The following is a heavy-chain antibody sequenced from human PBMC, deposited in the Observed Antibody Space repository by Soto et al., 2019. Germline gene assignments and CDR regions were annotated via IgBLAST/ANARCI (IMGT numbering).Heavy chain of an antibody. CDR2: ISWNSGSI. D-gene: IGHD2-2*01. V-gene: IGHV3-9*01. J-gene: IGHJ4*02. CDR1: GFTFDDYA. Sequence: EVQLVESGGGLVQPGRSLRLSCAASGFTFDDYAMHWVRQAPGKGLEWVSGISWNSGSIGYADSVKGRFTISRENAKNPLYLQMNRLRAEDTALYYCAKGGQLLSEGGGYWGQGTLVTVSS. CDR3: AKGGQLLSEGGGY.